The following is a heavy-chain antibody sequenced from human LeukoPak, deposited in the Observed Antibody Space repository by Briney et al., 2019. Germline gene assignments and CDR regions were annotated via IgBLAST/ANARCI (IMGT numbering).Heavy chain of an antibody. CDR3: ARGFYSPHY. Sequence: SETLSLTCTVSGGSISSNYWSWIRQPPGKGLEWIGYIYYSGRTYYNPSLKSRITISVDTSKNQFSLKLSSVTAADTAVYYCARGFYSPHYWGQGTLVSVSS. J-gene: IGHJ4*02. CDR1: GGSISSNY. CDR2: IYYSGRT. V-gene: IGHV4-59*01. D-gene: IGHD4-11*01.